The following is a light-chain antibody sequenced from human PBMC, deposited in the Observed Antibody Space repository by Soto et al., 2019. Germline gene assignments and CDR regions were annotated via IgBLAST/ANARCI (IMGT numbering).Light chain of an antibody. J-gene: IGKJ1*01. CDR2: CAS. V-gene: IGKV3-20*01. CDR3: HQYGNSPWT. Sequence: EIVLTQSPGTLSLAPGERATLSCWASQGAFGSYLAWFQQRPGQAPRLLIYCASNRATGIPDRFSGSGSGTDFTLTISRLEPDDFAVYYCHQYGNSPWTLGQGTRVEV. CDR1: QGAFGSY.